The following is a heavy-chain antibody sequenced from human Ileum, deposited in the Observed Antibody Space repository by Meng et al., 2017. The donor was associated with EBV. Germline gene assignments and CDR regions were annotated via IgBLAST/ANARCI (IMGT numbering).Heavy chain of an antibody. V-gene: IGHV4-4*02. D-gene: IGHD3-16*01. CDR3: ARGEDYTWDV. CDR1: DDSTIRSNW. Sequence: QVQLHESGPRLVKPSGTLSLNCSVSDDSTIRSNWWSWVRQPPGKGLEWIGEILHAGVTNYNPSLKSRVSMSVDRSRIQASLNLNSVTAADTAIYYCARGEDYTWDVWGQGILVTVSS. J-gene: IGHJ4*02. CDR2: ILHAGVT.